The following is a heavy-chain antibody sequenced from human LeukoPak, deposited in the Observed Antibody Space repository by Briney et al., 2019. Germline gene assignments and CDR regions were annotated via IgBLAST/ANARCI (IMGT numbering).Heavy chain of an antibody. D-gene: IGHD6-19*01. V-gene: IGHV4-4*07. Sequence: PSETLSLTCTVSGGSISSYYWSWIRQPAGKGLEWIGRIYTSGSTNYNPSLKSRVTISVDKSKNQFSLKLSSVTAADTAVYYCARDPSSGWSNYYYYCMDVWGKGTTVTVSS. J-gene: IGHJ6*03. CDR2: IYTSGST. CDR1: GGSISSYY. CDR3: ARDPSSGWSNYYYYCMDV.